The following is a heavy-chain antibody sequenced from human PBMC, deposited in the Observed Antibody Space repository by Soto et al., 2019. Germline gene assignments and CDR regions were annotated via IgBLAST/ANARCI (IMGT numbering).Heavy chain of an antibody. V-gene: IGHV3-7*01. Sequence: EVQLVESGGGLVQPGGSLRLSCAASGFTFSSSWMSWVRQAPGKGLEWVASIKQDGSDTYYVDSVRGRFTNSRDNSKNLMSLPMKRLRSEDPAVDYWARPFGLRDALYIRGQRTMVTRSS. CDR2: IKQDGSDT. CDR3: ARPFGLRDALYI. CDR1: GFTFSSSW. J-gene: IGHJ3*02. D-gene: IGHD3-16*01.